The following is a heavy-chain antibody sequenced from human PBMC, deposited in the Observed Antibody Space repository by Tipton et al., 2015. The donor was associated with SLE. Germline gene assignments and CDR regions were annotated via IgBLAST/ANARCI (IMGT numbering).Heavy chain of an antibody. CDR1: GGSFSGYY. V-gene: IGHV4-34*01. Sequence: TLSLTCAVYGGSFSGYYWSWIRQPPGKGLEWIGEINHSGSTNYNPSLKSRVTISVDTSKNQFSLKLSSVTAADTAVYYCARGTIFGVAGFDYWGQGTLVTVSS. J-gene: IGHJ4*02. D-gene: IGHD3-3*01. CDR3: ARGTIFGVAGFDY. CDR2: INHSGST.